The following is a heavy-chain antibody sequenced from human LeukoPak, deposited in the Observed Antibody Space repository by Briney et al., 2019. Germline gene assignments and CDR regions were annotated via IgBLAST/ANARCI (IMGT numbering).Heavy chain of an antibody. J-gene: IGHJ4*02. CDR1: GFTLSSHS. Sequence: PGGSLRLFCAASGFTLSSHSMNWVRQAPGKGLEWVSSISSSSSYIYYADSVKGRFTISRDNSKNTLYLQMNSLRAEDTAVYYCAKYTVALDYFDYWGQGTLVTVSS. V-gene: IGHV3-21*04. CDR3: AKYTVALDYFDY. D-gene: IGHD6-19*01. CDR2: ISSSSSYI.